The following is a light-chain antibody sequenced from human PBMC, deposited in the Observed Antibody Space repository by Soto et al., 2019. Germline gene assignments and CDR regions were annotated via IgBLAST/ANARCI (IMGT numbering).Light chain of an antibody. Sequence: QSFLTNPASVSGSPGQSITISCTGTSGDIGSYNRVSWYQQHPGKAPKLIIYEVTDRPSGVSNRFSGSKSGNTASLTISGLQAEDEAEYYCSSYTNINTSACVFGTGTKVTVL. CDR2: EVT. J-gene: IGLJ1*01. V-gene: IGLV2-14*01. CDR1: SGDIGSYNR. CDR3: SSYTNINTSACV.